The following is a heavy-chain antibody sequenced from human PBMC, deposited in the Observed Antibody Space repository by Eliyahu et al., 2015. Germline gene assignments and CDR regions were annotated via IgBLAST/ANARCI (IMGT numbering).Heavy chain of an antibody. Sequence: QVQLVESGGGVVQPGGSLRLSCAASGXTXXSXGMPWVRQAPGKGLGWVAFIRYDGSNKYYADSVKGRFTISRDNSKNTLYLQMNSLRAEDTAVYYCAKPPVTPGIAAAGIWDFQHWGQGTLVTVSS. CDR2: IRYDGSNK. J-gene: IGHJ1*01. V-gene: IGHV3-30*02. D-gene: IGHD6-13*01. CDR3: AKPPVTPGIAAAGIWDFQH. CDR1: GXTXXSXG.